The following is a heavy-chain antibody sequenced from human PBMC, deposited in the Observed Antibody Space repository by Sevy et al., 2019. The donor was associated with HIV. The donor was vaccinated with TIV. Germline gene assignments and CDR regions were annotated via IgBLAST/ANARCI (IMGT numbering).Heavy chain of an antibody. CDR3: ARVEYDFWSGYTNLRGYYGMDV. Sequence: GGSLRLSCAASGFTFSSYGMHWVRQAPGKGLGWVAVIWYDGSNKYYADSVKGRFTISRDNSKNTLYLQMNSLRAEDTAVYYCARVEYDFWSGYTNLRGYYGMDVWGQGTTVTVSS. J-gene: IGHJ6*02. CDR2: IWYDGSNK. D-gene: IGHD3-3*01. CDR1: GFTFSSYG. V-gene: IGHV3-33*01.